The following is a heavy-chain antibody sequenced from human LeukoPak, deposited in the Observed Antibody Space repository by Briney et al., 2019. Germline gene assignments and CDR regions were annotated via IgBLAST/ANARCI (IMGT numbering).Heavy chain of an antibody. CDR3: ARGGRQWIQLWLHHYFDY. J-gene: IGHJ4*02. CDR2: ISSSGSTI. CDR1: GFTFSSYE. D-gene: IGHD5-18*01. V-gene: IGHV3-48*03. Sequence: GGSLRLSCAASGFTFSSYEMNWVRQAPGKGLEWVSYISSSGSTIYYADSVKGRFTISRDHAKHSLYLQMNSLRAEDRAVYYWARGGRQWIQLWLHHYFDYWGQGTLVTVSS.